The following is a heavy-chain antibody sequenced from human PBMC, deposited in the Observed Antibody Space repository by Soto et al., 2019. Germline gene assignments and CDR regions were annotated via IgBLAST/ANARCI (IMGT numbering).Heavy chain of an antibody. V-gene: IGHV4-30-4*01. Sequence: QVQLQESGPGLVKPSQTLSLTCTVSGGSISSGDYYWSWIRQSPGKGLEWIGYISNTGITYYKPSLKSRLSISGDTSKNQFSLKLTSVTAADTAVYYCAREFCSGGYCYGQPGWFDPWGQGTLVTVSS. CDR1: GGSISSGDYY. CDR3: AREFCSGGYCYGQPGWFDP. CDR2: ISNTGIT. J-gene: IGHJ5*02. D-gene: IGHD2-15*01.